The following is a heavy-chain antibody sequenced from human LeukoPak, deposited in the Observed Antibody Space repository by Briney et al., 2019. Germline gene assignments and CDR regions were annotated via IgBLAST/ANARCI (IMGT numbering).Heavy chain of an antibody. CDR1: GGSISSSSYY. J-gene: IGHJ2*01. V-gene: IGHV4-39*01. Sequence: PSETLSLTCTVSGGSISSSSYYWGWIRQPPGKGLEWIGSIYYSGSTYYNPSLKSRVTISVDTSKNQFSLKLSSVTAADTAVYYCARTYYYDSSGYDWYFDLWGRGTLVTVSS. D-gene: IGHD3-22*01. CDR2: IYYSGST. CDR3: ARTYYYDSSGYDWYFDL.